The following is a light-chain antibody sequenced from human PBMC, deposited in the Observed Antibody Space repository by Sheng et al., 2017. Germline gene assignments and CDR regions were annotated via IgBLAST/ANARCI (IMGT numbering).Light chain of an antibody. CDR3: QQYESFPLT. J-gene: IGKJ4*01. Sequence: DIQMTQSPSSVSASVGDRVTITCRASQSISSYLNWYQQKPGKAPKLLIYAASSLQSGVPSRFSGSGSGTEFTLTVSSLQSDDFASYYCQQYESFPLTFGGGTKVEIK. CDR2: AAS. CDR1: QSISSY. V-gene: IGKV1-39*01.